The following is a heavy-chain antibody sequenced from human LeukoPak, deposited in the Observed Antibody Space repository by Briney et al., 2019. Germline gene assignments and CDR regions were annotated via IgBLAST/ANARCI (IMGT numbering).Heavy chain of an antibody. CDR3: ARVGYCSGGSCYHSETRNYYYYYMDV. V-gene: IGHV4-31*03. CDR2: IYYSGST. J-gene: IGHJ6*03. CDR1: GGSISSGGYY. D-gene: IGHD2-15*01. Sequence: NPSQTLSLTCTVSGGSISSGGYYWSWIRQHPGKGLEWIGYIYYSGSTYYNPSLKSRVTISVDTSKNQFSLKLSSVTAADTAVYYCARVGYCSGGSCYHSETRNYYYYYMDVWGKGTTVTVSS.